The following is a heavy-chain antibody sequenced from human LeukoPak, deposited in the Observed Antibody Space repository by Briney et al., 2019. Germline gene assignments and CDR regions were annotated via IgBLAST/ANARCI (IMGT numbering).Heavy chain of an antibody. J-gene: IGHJ4*02. CDR2: INPSGGST. CDR3: ARAFPDYDILTGYGHFDY. CDR1: GYTFTSYY. Sequence: APVKVSCKASGYTFTSYYMHWVRQAPGQGLEWMGIINPSGGSTSYAQKFQGRVTMTRDTSTSTVYMELSSLRSEDTAVYYCARAFPDYDILTGYGHFDYWGQGTLVTVSS. D-gene: IGHD3-9*01. V-gene: IGHV1-46*01.